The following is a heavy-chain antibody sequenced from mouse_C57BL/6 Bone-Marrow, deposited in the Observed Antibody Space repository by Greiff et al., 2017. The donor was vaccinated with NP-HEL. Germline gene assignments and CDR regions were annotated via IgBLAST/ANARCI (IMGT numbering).Heavy chain of an antibody. CDR3: ASRRYGYFHCDY. CDR2: IYPGGGYT. J-gene: IGHJ2*01. CDR1: GYTFTNYW. Sequence: VQLQQSGAELVRPGTSVKMSCKASGYTFTNYWIGWAKQRPGHGLEWIGDIYPGGGYTNYNEKFKGKATLTADKSSSTAYMQFSSLTSEDSAIYYCASRRYGYFHCDYWGKGTTLTVSS. V-gene: IGHV1-63*01. D-gene: IGHD2-2*01.